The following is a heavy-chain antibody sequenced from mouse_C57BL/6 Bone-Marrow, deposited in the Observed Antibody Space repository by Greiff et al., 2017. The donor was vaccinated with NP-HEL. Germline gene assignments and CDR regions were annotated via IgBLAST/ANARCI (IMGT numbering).Heavy chain of an antibody. Sequence: VQLQQPGAELVKPGASVKLSCKASGYTFTSYWMQWVKQRPGQGLEWIGEIDPSDSYTNYNQKFKGKATLTVDTSSSTAYMQLSSLTSEDSAVYYCARTNCNYYGSSFDYWGQGTSVTVSS. J-gene: IGHJ4*01. D-gene: IGHD1-1*01. CDR1: GYTFTSYW. V-gene: IGHV1-50*01. CDR2: IDPSDSYT. CDR3: ARTNCNYYGSSFDY.